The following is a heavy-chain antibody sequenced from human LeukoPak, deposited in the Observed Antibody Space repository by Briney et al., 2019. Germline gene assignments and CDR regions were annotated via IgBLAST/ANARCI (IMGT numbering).Heavy chain of an antibody. Sequence: ASVKVSCKASGGTFRTYAITWVRQTPGQGLEWMGGIIPIFGSANYAQRFQGRVTITTDESTSTANMDLSSLRSEDTAVYYCASLSYYYDSSAQIGMDVWGQGTTVTVSS. V-gene: IGHV1-69*05. D-gene: IGHD3-22*01. CDR2: IIPIFGSA. J-gene: IGHJ6*02. CDR1: GGTFRTYA. CDR3: ASLSYYYDSSAQIGMDV.